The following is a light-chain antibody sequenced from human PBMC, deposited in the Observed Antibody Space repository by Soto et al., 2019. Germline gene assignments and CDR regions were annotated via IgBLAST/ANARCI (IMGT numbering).Light chain of an antibody. CDR3: QQCSHFPYT. V-gene: IGKV1-39*01. Sequence: DIQMTQSPSSLSATVGERVTITCRASQVLSTTFNWYQQKRVKDPTLLTYSPSTLHSGVPSRFSASGSGTDFSLTVSSLKPEDFAVYYCQQCSHFPYTFGPGTRVDI. J-gene: IGKJ3*01. CDR1: QVLSTT. CDR2: SPS.